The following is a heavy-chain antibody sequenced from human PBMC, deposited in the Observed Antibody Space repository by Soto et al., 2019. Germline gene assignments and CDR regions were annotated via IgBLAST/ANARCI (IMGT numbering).Heavy chain of an antibody. CDR3: VPLCRYCSTTTPS. D-gene: IGHD2-2*01. Sequence: EVQLLASGGGLVQPGGSLRLSCAASGFTFSTYAMSWVRQAPRKGLEWVSAISGNGGDYTYYADSVKGRFTISRDNSKNTLYLQMNSPRAEDTAVYYCVPLCRYCSTTTPSWGQGTLVTVSS. V-gene: IGHV3-23*01. CDR2: ISGNGGDYT. CDR1: GFTFSTYA. J-gene: IGHJ4*02.